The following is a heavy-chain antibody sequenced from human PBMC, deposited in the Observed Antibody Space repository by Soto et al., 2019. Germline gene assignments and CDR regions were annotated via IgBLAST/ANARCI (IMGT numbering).Heavy chain of an antibody. CDR3: AKDRQSYDILTGYDY. CDR1: GFTFSSYG. D-gene: IGHD3-9*01. CDR2: ISYDGSNK. J-gene: IGHJ4*02. Sequence: QVQLVESGGGVVQPGRSLRLSCAASGFTFSSYGMHWVRQAPGKGLEWVAVISYDGSNKYYADSVKSRFTISRDNSKNTLYLQMNSLRAEDTAVYYCAKDRQSYDILTGYDYWGQGTLVTVSS. V-gene: IGHV3-30*18.